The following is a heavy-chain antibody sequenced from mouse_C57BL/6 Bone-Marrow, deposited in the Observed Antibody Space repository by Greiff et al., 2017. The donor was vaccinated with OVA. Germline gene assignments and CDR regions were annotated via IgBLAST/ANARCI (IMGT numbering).Heavy chain of an antibody. Sequence: VHVKQSGTVLARPGASVKMSCKTSGYTFTSYWMHWVKQRPGQGLEWIGAIYPGNSDTSYNQKFKGKAKLTAVTSASTAYMELSSLTNEDSAVYYCTRDDDYDGGFAYWGQGTLVTVSA. CDR2: IYPGNSDT. D-gene: IGHD2-4*01. J-gene: IGHJ3*01. CDR3: TRDDDYDGGFAY. CDR1: GYTFTSYW. V-gene: IGHV1-5*01.